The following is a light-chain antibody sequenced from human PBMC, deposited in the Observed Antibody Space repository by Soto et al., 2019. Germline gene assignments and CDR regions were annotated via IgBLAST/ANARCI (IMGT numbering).Light chain of an antibody. Sequence: QSVLTQPPSMSGAPGQRVTISCTGTSSNIGAGYDVHWYQQLPGTAPKLLIFGYINRPSGVPDRFSGSKSGTSASLAITGLQAEDEADYYCQSFDTSLRGSVFGGGTKLTVL. V-gene: IGLV1-40*01. CDR3: QSFDTSLRGSV. CDR2: GYI. CDR1: SSNIGAGYD. J-gene: IGLJ2*01.